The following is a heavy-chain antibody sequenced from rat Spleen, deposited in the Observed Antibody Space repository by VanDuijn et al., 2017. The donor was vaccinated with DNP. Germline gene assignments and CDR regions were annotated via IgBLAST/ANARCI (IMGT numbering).Heavy chain of an antibody. D-gene: IGHD1-12*03. CDR1: GFTFSNFG. V-gene: IGHV5-29*01. CDR2: INYDGNST. Sequence: EVQLEESSGGLVQPGGSLKLSCAASGFTFSNFGMAWVRQAPTKGLEWVATINYDGNSTHYRDSVKGQFTSSRDNGKRTLSQQMDSLRSEDKATYYCARLGYYEGSYPNWFAYWGQGTLVTVSS. J-gene: IGHJ3*01. CDR3: ARLGYYEGSYPNWFAY.